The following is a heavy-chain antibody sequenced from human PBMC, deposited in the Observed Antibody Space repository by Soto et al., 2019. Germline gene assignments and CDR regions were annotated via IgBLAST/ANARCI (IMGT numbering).Heavy chain of an antibody. D-gene: IGHD3-3*01. CDR1: GFTFSSYA. J-gene: IGHJ4*02. V-gene: IGHV3-23*01. CDR3: AKGRVGRFLEWLLYLGY. Sequence: GGSLRLSCAASGFTFSSYAMSWVRQAPGKGLEWVSAISGSGGSTYYADSVKGRFTISRDNSKNTLYLQMNSLRAEDTAVYYCAKGRVGRFLEWLLYLGYWGQGTLVTVSS. CDR2: ISGSGGST.